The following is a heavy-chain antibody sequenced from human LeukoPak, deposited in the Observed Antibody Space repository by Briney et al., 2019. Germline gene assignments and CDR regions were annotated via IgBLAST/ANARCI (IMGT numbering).Heavy chain of an antibody. CDR3: ARNNWSIDYGIDV. Sequence: KASETLSLTCTVSGGSISSGGYYWSWIRQPPGKGLEWIGYIYHSGSTYYNPSLKSRVTISVDRSKNQFSLKLSSVTAADTAVYYCARNNWSIDYGIDVWGQGTTVIVSS. D-gene: IGHD1-20*01. CDR2: IYHSGST. CDR1: GGSISSGGYY. J-gene: IGHJ6*02. V-gene: IGHV4-30-2*01.